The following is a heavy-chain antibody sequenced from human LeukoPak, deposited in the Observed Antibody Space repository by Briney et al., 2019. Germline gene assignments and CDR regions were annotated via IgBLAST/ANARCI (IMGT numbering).Heavy chain of an antibody. Sequence: GASVKVSCKASGYTLTSYYMHWVRQAPGQGPEWMGVINPSGGSTTSYAQEIQGRVTMTRDTSMSTVTMELSSLRSEDTAVYYCARGTLRYFDFWGQGTLVTVSS. V-gene: IGHV1-46*01. CDR1: GYTLTSYY. J-gene: IGHJ4*02. CDR2: INPSGGSTT. CDR3: ARGTLRYFDF. D-gene: IGHD3-9*01.